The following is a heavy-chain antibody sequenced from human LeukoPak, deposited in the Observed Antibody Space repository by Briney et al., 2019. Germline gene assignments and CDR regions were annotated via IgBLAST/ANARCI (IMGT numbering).Heavy chain of an antibody. CDR3: ARQGCTTTSCHTIDY. J-gene: IGHJ4*02. Sequence: GESLKISCKGSGYTYTKSWIARVRQMPGKGLELMGIINPLDSETRYSPPFQGQVTISVDKSISTAYLQWNSLKASDTAMYYCARQGCTTTSCHTIDYWGQGTLVTVSP. V-gene: IGHV5-51*01. CDR1: GYTYTKSW. CDR2: INPLDSET. D-gene: IGHD2-2*02.